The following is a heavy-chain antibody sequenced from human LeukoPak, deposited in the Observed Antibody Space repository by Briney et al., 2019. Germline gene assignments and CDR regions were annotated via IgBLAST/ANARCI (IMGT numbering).Heavy chain of an antibody. D-gene: IGHD6-6*01. V-gene: IGHV5-51*01. CDR2: IYPGDSDT. CDR1: GYSFTNYW. CDR3: AGRGTSSYFDYYYYMDV. J-gene: IGHJ6*03. Sequence: GESLKISCKGSGYSFTNYWIGWVRQMPGKGLEWMGIIYPGDSDTRYSPSFQGQVTISADKSISSAYLQWSSLKATDTAMYYCAGRGTSSYFDYYYYMDVWGKGTTVTVS.